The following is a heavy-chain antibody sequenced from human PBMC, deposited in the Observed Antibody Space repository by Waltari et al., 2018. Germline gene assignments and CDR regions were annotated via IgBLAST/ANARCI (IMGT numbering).Heavy chain of an antibody. D-gene: IGHD1-1*01. CDR3: ARRVNDFYYMDV. CDR1: GFHFSPCP. V-gene: IGHV3-23*03. J-gene: IGHJ6*03. CDR2: IYSDGDT. Sequence: EVPLLESGVGLVQPGGSLRLSCAAPGFHFSPCPLAWVRQVPGRGPALGSVIYSDGDTNYTDSRKGRFTTSRDDAKATLYLQMNSLGPDETAVYKCARRVNDFYYMDVWGKGTTVTVSS.